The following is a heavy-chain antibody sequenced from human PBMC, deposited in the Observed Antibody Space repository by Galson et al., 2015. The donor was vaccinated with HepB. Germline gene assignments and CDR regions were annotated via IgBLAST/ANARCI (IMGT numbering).Heavy chain of an antibody. CDR2: IRSKAYGGTT. J-gene: IGHJ4*02. D-gene: IGHD3-10*01. CDR3: TRAHVLLWFGESRPNS. CDR1: GFTFGDYA. V-gene: IGHV3-49*03. Sequence: SLRLSCAASGFTFGDYAMSWFRQAPGKGLEWVGFIRSKAYGGTTEYAASVKGRFTISRDDSKSIAYLQMNSLKTEDTAVYYCTRAHVLLWFGESRPNSGGQGTLVTVSS.